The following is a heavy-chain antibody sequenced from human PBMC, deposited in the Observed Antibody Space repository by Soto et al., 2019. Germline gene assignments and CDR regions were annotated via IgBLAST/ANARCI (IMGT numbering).Heavy chain of an antibody. CDR3: ASLPLSDTNTDYLEH. Sequence: QVQMVQSGPAVKKPVASVKISGKACEQTITGHYIHWVRQAPGQGLERMRWIKPTGNGQNYAQYLPVMVTVTRDPTLKPCSMELRPPTSDDTAVYYCASLPLSDTNTDYLEHWGQGTLVTGSS. D-gene: IGHD3-16*01. CDR1: EQTITGHY. V-gene: IGHV1-2*02. CDR2: IKPTGNGQ. J-gene: IGHJ4*02.